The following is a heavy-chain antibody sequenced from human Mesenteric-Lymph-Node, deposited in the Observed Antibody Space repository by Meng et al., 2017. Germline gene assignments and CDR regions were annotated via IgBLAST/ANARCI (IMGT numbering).Heavy chain of an antibody. D-gene: IGHD6-19*01. CDR1: GFTFSSYE. CDR3: AREVAVAGLCGDYYYYYGKDV. V-gene: IGHV3-48*03. CDR2: ISSSGSTI. Sequence: GGSLRLSCAASGFTFSSYEMNWVRQAPGKGLEWVSYISSSGSTIYYADSVKGRFTVSRDNANNSLYLKMNSLRAEDTAVYYCAREVAVAGLCGDYYYYYGKDVWGQGTTVTVSS. J-gene: IGHJ6*02.